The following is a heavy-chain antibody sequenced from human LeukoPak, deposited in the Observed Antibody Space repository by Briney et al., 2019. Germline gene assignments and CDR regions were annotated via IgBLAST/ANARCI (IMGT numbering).Heavy chain of an antibody. D-gene: IGHD3-16*01. CDR1: DGSFSGYY. V-gene: IGHV4-34*01. Sequence: SETLSLTCAVYDGSFSGYYWSWIRQPPGKGLEWIGEINHSGSTNYNPSLKSRVTISVDTSKNQFSLKLSSVTAADTAVYYCARGFWGHYYYYYYMDVWGKGTTVTVSS. CDR2: INHSGST. J-gene: IGHJ6*03. CDR3: ARGFWGHYYYYYYMDV.